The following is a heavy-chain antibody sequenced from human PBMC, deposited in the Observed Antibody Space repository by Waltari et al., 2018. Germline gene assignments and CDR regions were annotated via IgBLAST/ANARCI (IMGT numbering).Heavy chain of an antibody. D-gene: IGHD3-3*01. Sequence: QVQLQQWGAGLLKPSETLSLTCSVPGASFSSYYWGWVRHVTGKGLEWIGQIRHPGNTNYNPSLQSRVAISIDTSRNQFSLRVFSVTAADTGLYFCTRGGNYDFWSHSPFVDPWGQGTQVSVSS. CDR3: TRGGNYDFWSHSPFVDP. CDR2: IRHPGNT. CDR1: GASFSSYY. J-gene: IGHJ5*02. V-gene: IGHV4-34*01.